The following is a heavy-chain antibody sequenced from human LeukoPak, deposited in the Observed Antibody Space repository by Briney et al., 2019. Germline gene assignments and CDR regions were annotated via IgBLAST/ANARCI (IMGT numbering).Heavy chain of an antibody. D-gene: IGHD6-19*01. CDR3: ARDRVSGRYSSGWFF. CDR1: GFTFSSYA. V-gene: IGHV3-30*04. Sequence: GGSLRLSCAASGFTFSSYAMHWVRKAPGKGLEWVAVISYDGSNKYYADSVKGRFTISRDNSKNTLYLQMNSLRAEDTAVYYCARDRVSGRYSSGWFFWGQGTLVTVSS. J-gene: IGHJ4*02. CDR2: ISYDGSNK.